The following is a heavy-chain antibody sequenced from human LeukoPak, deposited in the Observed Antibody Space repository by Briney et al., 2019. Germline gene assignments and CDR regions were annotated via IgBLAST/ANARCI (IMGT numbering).Heavy chain of an antibody. Sequence: PGGSLRLSCAASGFTFSSYDMSWVRQAPGKGLEWVSTISGSDGNTYYADSVKGRFTNSRDNFKNTLYLQMNSLRAEDTAVYYCAKGWDVDTAIDYWGQGTLVTVSS. CDR2: ISGSDGNT. V-gene: IGHV3-23*01. CDR3: AKGWDVDTAIDY. CDR1: GFTFSSYD. J-gene: IGHJ4*02. D-gene: IGHD5-18*01.